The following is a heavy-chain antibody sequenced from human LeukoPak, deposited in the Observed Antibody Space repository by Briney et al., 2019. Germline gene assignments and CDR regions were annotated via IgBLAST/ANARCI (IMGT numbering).Heavy chain of an antibody. Sequence: GGSLRLSCAAPGFNFDNFWMSWVRQAPGKGLEWVANIREDGGKQNYVDSVKGRFTISRDNAKSSVYLQLNSLRADDTAIYYCAKDIPGGGDDYWGQGTLVAVSS. V-gene: IGHV3-7*01. CDR1: GFNFDNFW. J-gene: IGHJ4*02. D-gene: IGHD2-21*02. CDR3: AKDIPGGGDDY. CDR2: IREDGGKQ.